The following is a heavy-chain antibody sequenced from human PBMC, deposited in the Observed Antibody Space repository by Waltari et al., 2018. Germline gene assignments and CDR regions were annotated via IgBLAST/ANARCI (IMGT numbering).Heavy chain of an antibody. CDR2: INAGNGNT. D-gene: IGHD6-13*01. CDR1: GYTFTSYA. Sequence: QVQLVQSGAEVKKPGASVKVSCKASGYTFTSYAMHWVRQAPGQMLEWMGWINAGNGNTKYSQKFQGRVTITRDTSASTAYMELSSLRSEDTAVYYCAGILGSGSWFLFDYWGQGTLVTVSS. J-gene: IGHJ4*02. CDR3: AGILGSGSWFLFDY. V-gene: IGHV1-3*01.